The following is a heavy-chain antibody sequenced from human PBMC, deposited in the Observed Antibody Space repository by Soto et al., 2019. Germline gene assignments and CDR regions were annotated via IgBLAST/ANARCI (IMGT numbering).Heavy chain of an antibody. D-gene: IGHD2-15*01. Sequence: QVQLVQSGAEVKKPGASVKVSCKASGYTFTSYGISWVRQAPGQGLEWMGWISAYNGNTNYAQKLQGRVTMTTDTSTSTDYMELRSLRSDDTAVYYCARKGRYCSGGSCYFGDYWGQGTLVTVSS. J-gene: IGHJ4*02. V-gene: IGHV1-18*01. CDR3: ARKGRYCSGGSCYFGDY. CDR2: ISAYNGNT. CDR1: GYTFTSYG.